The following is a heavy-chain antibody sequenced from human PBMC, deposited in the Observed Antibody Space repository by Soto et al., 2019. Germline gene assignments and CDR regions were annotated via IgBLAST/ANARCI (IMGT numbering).Heavy chain of an antibody. Sequence: GASVKVSCKASGYTFTSYGISWVRQAPGQGLEWMGWISAYNGNTNYAQELQGRVTMTTDTSTSTAYMELRSLRSDDTAVYYCARVDIAARRENWFDPWGQGTLVTVSS. J-gene: IGHJ5*02. V-gene: IGHV1-18*01. CDR1: GYTFTSYG. CDR3: ARVDIAARRENWFDP. D-gene: IGHD6-6*01. CDR2: ISAYNGNT.